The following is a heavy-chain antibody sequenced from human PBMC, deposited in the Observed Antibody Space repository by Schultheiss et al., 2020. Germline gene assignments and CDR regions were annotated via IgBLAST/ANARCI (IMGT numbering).Heavy chain of an antibody. CDR2: IYSGSST. J-gene: IGHJ6*02. D-gene: IGHD6-25*01. CDR1: GFTVSSNC. V-gene: IGHV3-66*01. CDR3: ASLGYSSGSPRVDD. Sequence: GGALRLSCAASGFTVSSNCMSWVRQAPGKGLEWVSVIYSGSSTYYADPVKGRFTISRDNTKSTLYLKMNSLRAEDTAVYYCASLGYSSGSPRVDDWGQGTPVTVSS.